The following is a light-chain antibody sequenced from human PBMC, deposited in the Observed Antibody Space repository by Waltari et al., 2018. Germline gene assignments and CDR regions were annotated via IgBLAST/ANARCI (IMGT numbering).Light chain of an antibody. J-gene: IGLJ1*01. V-gene: IGLV2-14*01. CDR2: EVS. CDR1: SSDVGGYNY. Sequence: QSALTQPASVSGSPGQSINISCTGPSSDVGGYNYVSWYQQHPGKAPKLMIYEVSNRPSGVSNRFSGSKSGNTASLTISGLQAEDEADYYCSSYTSSSTLDVFGTGTKVTVL. CDR3: SSYTSSSTLDV.